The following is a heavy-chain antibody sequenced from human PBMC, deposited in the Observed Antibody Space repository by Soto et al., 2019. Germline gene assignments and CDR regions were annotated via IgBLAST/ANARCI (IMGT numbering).Heavy chain of an antibody. D-gene: IGHD5-18*01. V-gene: IGHV5-10-1*01. CDR3: ARKIYESDTGPNFQYYFDS. CDR2: IDPSDSQT. J-gene: IGHJ4*02. Sequence: GDPLKISCXGSGYSFAGYWITWVRQKPGKGLEWMGRIDPSDSQTYYSPSFRGHVTISVTKSITTVFLQWSSLRASDTAMYYCARKIYESDTGPNFQYYFDSWGQGTPVTVSS. CDR1: GYSFAGYW.